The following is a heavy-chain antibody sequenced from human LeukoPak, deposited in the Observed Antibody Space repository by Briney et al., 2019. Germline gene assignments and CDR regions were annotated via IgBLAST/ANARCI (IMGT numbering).Heavy chain of an antibody. J-gene: IGHJ5*02. Sequence: GESLKISCQGSGYSFTSYWIAWVRQMPGKGLGWMGIIYPGDSDTRYSPSFQGPVTISADKSISTAYLQWSSLKASDTALYYCARQAYYGISGGAPRGWFDPWGQGTLVTVSS. CDR1: GYSFTSYW. V-gene: IGHV5-51*01. CDR3: ARQAYYGISGGAPRGWFDP. CDR2: IYPGDSDT. D-gene: IGHD1-20*01.